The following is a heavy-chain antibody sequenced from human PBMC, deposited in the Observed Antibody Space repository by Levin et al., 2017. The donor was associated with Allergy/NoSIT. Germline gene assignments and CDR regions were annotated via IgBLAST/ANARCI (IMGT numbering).Heavy chain of an antibody. Sequence: ASVKVSCKASGYTFTSYGISWVRQAPGQGLEWMGWISAYNGNTNYAQKLQGRVTMTTDTSTSTAYMELRSLRSDDTAVYYCAKAAHRYYYDSSGYYGRYGMDVWGQGTTVTVSS. CDR1: GYTFTSYG. J-gene: IGHJ6*02. D-gene: IGHD3-22*01. CDR2: ISAYNGNT. V-gene: IGHV1-18*01. CDR3: AKAAHRYYYDSSGYYGRYGMDV.